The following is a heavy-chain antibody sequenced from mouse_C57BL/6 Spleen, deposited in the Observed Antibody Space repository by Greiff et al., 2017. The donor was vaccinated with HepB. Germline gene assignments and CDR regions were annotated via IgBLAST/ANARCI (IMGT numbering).Heavy chain of an antibody. J-gene: IGHJ2*01. CDR1: GYTFTSYW. CDR3: ARSGDGYYD. V-gene: IGHV1-50*01. CDR2: IDPSDSYT. Sequence: QVQLQQPGAELVKPGASVKLSCKASGYTFTSYWMQWVKQRPGQGLEWIGEIDPSDSYTNYNQKFKGKATLTVDTSSSTAYMQLSSLTSEDSAVYYCARSGDGYYDWGQGTTLTVSS. D-gene: IGHD2-3*01.